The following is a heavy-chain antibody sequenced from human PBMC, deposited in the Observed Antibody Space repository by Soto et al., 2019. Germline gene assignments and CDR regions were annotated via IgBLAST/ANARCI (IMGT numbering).Heavy chain of an antibody. CDR3: ASLLAVPSEGGYFSY. CDR2: MYYSGGT. J-gene: IGHJ4*02. CDR1: GGSMSSYY. D-gene: IGHD6-19*01. V-gene: IGHV4-59*01. Sequence: QVQLQESGPGLVKPSETLSLTCTVSGGSMSSYYWSWIRQPPGKGLEWLGYMYYSGGTNYNPSVKSRITISADTSRNQFSLKLTSVTAADTAVSYCASLLAVPSEGGYFSYWGQGTLVTVS.